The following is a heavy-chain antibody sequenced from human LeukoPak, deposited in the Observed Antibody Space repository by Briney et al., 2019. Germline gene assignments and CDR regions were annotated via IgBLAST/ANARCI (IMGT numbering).Heavy chain of an antibody. CDR1: GFTFDDFA. CDR2: ISWNSGSI. D-gene: IGHD2-2*01. Sequence: PGGSLRLSCAASGFTFDDFAMHWVRQAPGKGLEWVSGISWNSGSIGYADSVKGRFTVSRDNAKNSLYLQMNSLRAEDTALYYCAKDTCSSTSCNYYYGMDVWGRGTTVTVSS. V-gene: IGHV3-9*01. J-gene: IGHJ6*02. CDR3: AKDTCSSTSCNYYYGMDV.